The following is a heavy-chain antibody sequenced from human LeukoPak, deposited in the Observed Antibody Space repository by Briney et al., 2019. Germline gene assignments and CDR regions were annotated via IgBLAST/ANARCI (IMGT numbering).Heavy chain of an antibody. CDR1: GFTFSSYE. J-gene: IGHJ4*02. D-gene: IGHD5-24*01. CDR2: ISSSGSTI. V-gene: IGHV3-48*03. CDR3: ARDSRDGYNSRGDY. Sequence: PGGSLRLSCAASGFTFSSYEMNWVRQAPGKGLEWVSYISSSGSTIYYADSVKGRSTISRDNAKNSLYLQMNSLRAEDTAVYYCARDSRDGYNSRGDYWGQGTLVTVSS.